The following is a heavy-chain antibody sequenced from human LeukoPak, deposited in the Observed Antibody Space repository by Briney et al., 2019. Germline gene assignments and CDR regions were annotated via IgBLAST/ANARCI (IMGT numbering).Heavy chain of an antibody. CDR3: ARVPHGDYFDY. J-gene: IGHJ4*02. CDR2: IWYDGSKE. Sequence: PGGSLRLSCAASGFTFSTYGMHWVRQAPGKGLEWVAVIWYDGSKEYYADSVKGRFTISRDNSKNTLYLQMNSLRAEDTAVYYCARVPHGDYFDYWGQGTLVTVSS. V-gene: IGHV3-33*01. D-gene: IGHD4-17*01. CDR1: GFTFSTYG.